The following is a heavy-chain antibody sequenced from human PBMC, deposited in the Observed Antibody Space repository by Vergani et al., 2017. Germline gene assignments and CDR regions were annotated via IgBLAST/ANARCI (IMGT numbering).Heavy chain of an antibody. CDR3: ARNRAIELDGRMHYYYAIDV. J-gene: IGHJ6*01. V-gene: IGHV4-39*01. D-gene: IGHD3-10*01. CDR2: IYDNGNT. CDR1: GVSIKSRSYY. Sequence: QLQLQESGPGLVKPSETLSLTCAVSGVSIKSRSYYWGWIRQSPGKGLEWIGSIYDNGNTYYNPSLKSRVAISVDTSKNQVSLNLGSVTAADTAVYYCARNRAIELDGRMHYYYAIDVWGQGTTVTVSS.